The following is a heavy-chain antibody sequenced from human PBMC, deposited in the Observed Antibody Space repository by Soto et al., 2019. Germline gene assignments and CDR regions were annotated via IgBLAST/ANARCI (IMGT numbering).Heavy chain of an antibody. J-gene: IGHJ6*02. Sequence: GGSLRLSCAASGFTFSSYAMHWVRQAPGKGLEWVAVISYDGSNKYYADSVKGRFTISGDNSKNTLYLQMNSLGAEDTAVYYCARGTQYSGYDRDYYYYGMDVWGQGTTVTVSS. CDR1: GFTFSSYA. CDR2: ISYDGSNK. CDR3: ARGTQYSGYDRDYYYYGMDV. D-gene: IGHD5-12*01. V-gene: IGHV3-30-3*01.